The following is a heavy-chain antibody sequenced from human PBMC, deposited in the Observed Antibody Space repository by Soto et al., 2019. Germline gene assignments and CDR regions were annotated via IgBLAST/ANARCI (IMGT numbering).Heavy chain of an antibody. V-gene: IGHV3-21*01. D-gene: IGHD2-15*01. CDR3: ASRYCSGGSCYSFNHH. Sequence: EVQLVESGGGLVKPGGSLRLSCAASGFTFSSYSMNWVRQAPGKGLEWVSSISSSSSYINYADSVKGRFTISRDNAKNSLYLQMNSLRAEDTAVYYCASRYCSGGSCYSFNHHWGQGTLVTVSS. CDR1: GFTFSSYS. J-gene: IGHJ1*01. CDR2: ISSSSSYI.